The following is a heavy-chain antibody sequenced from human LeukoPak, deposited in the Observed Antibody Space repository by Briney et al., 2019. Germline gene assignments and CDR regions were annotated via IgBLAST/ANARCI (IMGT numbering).Heavy chain of an antibody. CDR1: GYTFTVYF. J-gene: IGHJ6*02. Sequence: GASVKVPCKASGYTFTVYFLHWMRQAPGQGLELLGWINPHSGDTKYEQKFQGRVTMTRDTSISTAYMELSRLRSDDTAVYYCARVGGPDYYYYGMDVWGQGTTVTVSS. D-gene: IGHD6-25*01. V-gene: IGHV1-2*02. CDR2: INPHSGDT. CDR3: ARVGGPDYYYYGMDV.